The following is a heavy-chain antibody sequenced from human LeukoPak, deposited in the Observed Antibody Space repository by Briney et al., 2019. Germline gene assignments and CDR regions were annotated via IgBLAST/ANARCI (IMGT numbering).Heavy chain of an antibody. CDR3: ARVTGYMTEDYFDY. Sequence: SETLSLTCSVSDDSITMYYWTWIRQPPGKGLEWIGYVDHTGSTNFNPSLNGRVSISRDTSKNQFSLRLSSVTAADTAVYYCARVTGYMTEDYFDYWGQGTLITVSS. CDR1: DDSITMYY. D-gene: IGHD6-13*01. J-gene: IGHJ4*02. V-gene: IGHV4-59*01. CDR2: VDHTGST.